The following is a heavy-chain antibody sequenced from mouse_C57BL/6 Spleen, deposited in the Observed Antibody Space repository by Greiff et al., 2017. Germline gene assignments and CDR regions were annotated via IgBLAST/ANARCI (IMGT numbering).Heavy chain of an antibody. D-gene: IGHD1-1*01. CDR2: VYPGCGNT. V-gene: IGHV1-76*01. CDR3: ARMGVRWGYFDV. J-gene: IGHJ1*03. Sequence: QVQLQQSGPELVRPAASVKLSCKASGYTFTAYYINWVKQRPGQGLEWIARVYPGCGNTYYNDQFTGKATLTAEKSSSNAYLQLSSLTSEDSAVYICARMGVRWGYFDVWGTGTTVTVSS. CDR1: GYTFTAYY.